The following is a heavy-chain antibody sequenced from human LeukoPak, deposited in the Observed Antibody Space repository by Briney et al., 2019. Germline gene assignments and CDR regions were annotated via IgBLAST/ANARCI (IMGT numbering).Heavy chain of an antibody. CDR2: IWYDGSNK. Sequence: GGSLRLSCTASGFTFSDYGMHWVRQPPGKGLEWVAIIWYDGSNKKYEVSVKGRFTISRDNSKNTLYLQMNSLRAEDTAVYYCARGVDYYENSGTIDYWGQGTLVTVSS. CDR3: ARGVDYYENSGTIDY. D-gene: IGHD3-22*01. CDR1: GFTFSDYG. J-gene: IGHJ4*02. V-gene: IGHV3-33*01.